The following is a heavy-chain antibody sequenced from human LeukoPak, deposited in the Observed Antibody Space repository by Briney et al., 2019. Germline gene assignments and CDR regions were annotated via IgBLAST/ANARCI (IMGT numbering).Heavy chain of an antibody. D-gene: IGHD3-10*01. CDR3: ARDMVRGVWVY. V-gene: IGHV4-4*07. CDR2: IYTSGST. Sequence: SETLSLTCSVSDGSMKSYHWSWIRQPAGKGLEWIGRIYTSGSTDYNPSLMSRVTMSVDTSKNQFSLKLRSMTAADTAVYYCARDMVRGVWVYWGQGTLVTVSS. CDR1: DGSMKSYH. J-gene: IGHJ4*02.